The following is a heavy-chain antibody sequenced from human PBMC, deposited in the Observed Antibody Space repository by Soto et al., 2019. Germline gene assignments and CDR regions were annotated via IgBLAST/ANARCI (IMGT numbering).Heavy chain of an antibody. CDR2: ISAYNGNT. J-gene: IGHJ6*02. Sequence: ASVKVSCKASGYTFASYGISWVRQAPGQGLEWMGWISAYNGNTNYAQKLQGRVTMTTDTFTRTAYMEVRSLRSDDTAVYYCAREGTCSSTSCPTYCSFGTDVWGQGTTVTVSS. D-gene: IGHD2-2*01. CDR1: GYTFASYG. CDR3: AREGTCSSTSCPTYCSFGTDV. V-gene: IGHV1-18*01.